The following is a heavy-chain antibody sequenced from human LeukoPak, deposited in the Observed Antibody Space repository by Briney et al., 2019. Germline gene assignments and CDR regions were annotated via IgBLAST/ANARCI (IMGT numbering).Heavy chain of an antibody. D-gene: IGHD2/OR15-2a*01. CDR3: AREKYDTSPDY. V-gene: IGHV4-30-2*01. CDR2: VYYSGDT. J-gene: IGHJ4*02. Sequence: SETLSLTCTVSGGSISTNGYYWSWIRQPPGKGLEWIGYVYYSGDTYYNPSLPSLKSRVTISVDRSRNQFSLKLNSVTAADTAVYYCAREKYDTSPDYWGQGTLVTVSS. CDR1: GGSISTNGYY.